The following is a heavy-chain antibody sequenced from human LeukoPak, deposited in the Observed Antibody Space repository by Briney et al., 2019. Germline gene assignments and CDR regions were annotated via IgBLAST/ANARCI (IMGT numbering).Heavy chain of an antibody. CDR2: TWYDGSYK. D-gene: IGHD5-18*01. Sequence: GGSLRLSCAASGFTSSSYGMHSVRQAPGKGLEWVADTWYDGSYKYYADSVKGRFSISRDNSKNTLYLQMNSLRAEDTAVYYCAKSGGPLKYSYGYPFDYWGQGTLVTVSS. CDR1: GFTSSSYG. CDR3: AKSGGPLKYSYGYPFDY. V-gene: IGHV3-33*06. J-gene: IGHJ4*02.